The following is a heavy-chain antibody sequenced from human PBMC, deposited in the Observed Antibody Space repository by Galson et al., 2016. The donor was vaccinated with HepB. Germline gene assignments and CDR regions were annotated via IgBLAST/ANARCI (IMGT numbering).Heavy chain of an antibody. Sequence: SLRLSCAASGLSFSSYAMSWVRQAPGKGLEWVSGLSGSGGITYYAGSVKGRFTISRDNSKNTLYLQLNSLRAEDTALYYCAKSNWARVAGTGALDYWGPGTLVTVSS. V-gene: IGHV3-23*01. CDR1: GLSFSSYA. CDR3: AKSNWARVAGTGALDY. J-gene: IGHJ4*02. D-gene: IGHD7-27*01. CDR2: LSGSGGIT.